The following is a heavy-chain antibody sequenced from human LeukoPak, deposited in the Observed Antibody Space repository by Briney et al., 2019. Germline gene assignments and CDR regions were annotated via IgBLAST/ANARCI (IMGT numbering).Heavy chain of an antibody. J-gene: IGHJ4*02. CDR1: GFAFSSYS. CDR2: ISSSSSYI. D-gene: IGHD4-17*01. CDR3: ARNYGDYSLNFGY. Sequence: GGSLRLSCAASGFAFSSYSMNWVRQAPGKGLEWVSSISSSSSYIYYADSVKGRFTISRDNAKNSLYLQMNSLRAEDTAVYYCARNYGDYSLNFGYWGQGTLVTVSS. V-gene: IGHV3-21*01.